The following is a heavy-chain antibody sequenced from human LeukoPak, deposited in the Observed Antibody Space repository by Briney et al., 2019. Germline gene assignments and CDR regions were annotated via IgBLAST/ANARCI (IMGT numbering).Heavy chain of an antibody. CDR1: GGTFSSYA. CDR2: IIPIFGTA. J-gene: IGHJ6*03. CDR3: ARGGGEWLLPPEGSYMDV. D-gene: IGHD3-3*01. V-gene: IGHV1-69*05. Sequence: ASVKVSCKASGGTFSSYAISWVRQAPGQGLEWMGGIIPIFGTANYAQKFQGRVTITTDESTSTAYMELSSLRSEDTAVYYCARGGGEWLLPPEGSYMDVWGKGTTVTVSS.